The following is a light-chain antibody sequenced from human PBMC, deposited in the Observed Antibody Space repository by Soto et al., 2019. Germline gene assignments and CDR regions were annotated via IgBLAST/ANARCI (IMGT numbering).Light chain of an antibody. CDR3: SSHTSDNTRV. CDR1: SSDVGGYDY. CDR2: EVT. Sequence: QSVLTQPASVSGSPGQSIAISCTGTSSDVGGYDYVSWYQQHPDKAPKLIIFEVTQRPSGVSDRFSGSKSGNTASLTISGLQPEDEAEYYCSSHTSDNTRVFGSGTKVTVL. J-gene: IGLJ1*01. V-gene: IGLV2-14*01.